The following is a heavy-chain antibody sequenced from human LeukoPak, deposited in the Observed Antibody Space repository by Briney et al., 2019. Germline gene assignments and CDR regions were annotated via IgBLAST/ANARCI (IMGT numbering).Heavy chain of an antibody. CDR3: TRVVLSITIFGVVIDNWFDP. Sequence: PGGSLRLSCAASGFTFSSYAMSWVRQAPGKGLEWVGFIRSKAYGGTTEYAASVKGRFTISRDDSKSIAYLQMNSLKTEDTAVYYCTRVVLSITIFGVVIDNWFDPWGQGTLVTVSS. J-gene: IGHJ5*02. D-gene: IGHD3-3*01. CDR2: IRSKAYGGTT. CDR1: GFTFSSYA. V-gene: IGHV3-49*04.